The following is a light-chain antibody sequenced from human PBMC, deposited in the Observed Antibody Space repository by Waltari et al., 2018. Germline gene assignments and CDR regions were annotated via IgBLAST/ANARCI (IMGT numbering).Light chain of an antibody. CDR1: AGEATRCPH. CDR3: LLFFDNSRV. J-gene: IGLJ3*02. CDR2: RTT. V-gene: IGLV7-43*01. Sequence: QTVVTQEPSLTVSPGGTVTPTCASRAGEATRCPHANWPQQRPGQPPSLLIFRTTDKHPSTPARFSGSLLGGKAALTLSEVQSEDEADYYCLLFFDNSRVFGGGTKLTVL.